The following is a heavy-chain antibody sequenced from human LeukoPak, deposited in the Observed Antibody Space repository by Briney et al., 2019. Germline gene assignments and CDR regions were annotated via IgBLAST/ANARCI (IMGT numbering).Heavy chain of an antibody. J-gene: IGHJ4*02. CDR1: GGSFSGYY. CDR2: INHSGST. Sequence: PSETLSLTCAVYGGSFSGYYWSWIRQPPGKGLEWIGEINHSGSTNYNPSLKSRVTISVDTSKNQFSLKLSSVTAADTAVYYCARKGYSRTYYFDYWGQGTLVTVSS. CDR3: ARKGYSRTYYFDY. D-gene: IGHD6-13*01. V-gene: IGHV4-34*01.